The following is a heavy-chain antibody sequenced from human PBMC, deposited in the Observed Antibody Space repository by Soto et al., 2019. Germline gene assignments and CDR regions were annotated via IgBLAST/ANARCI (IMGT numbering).Heavy chain of an antibody. J-gene: IGHJ3*02. V-gene: IGHV1-24*01. CDR1: GYTLTELS. Sequence: ASVKVSCKVSGYTLTELSMHWVRQAPGKGLEWMGGFDPEDGETIYAQKFQGRVTMTEDTSTDTAYMELSSLRSEDTAVYYCATLYSSGPEDAFDIWGQGTMVTV. CDR3: ATLYSSGPEDAFDI. CDR2: FDPEDGET. D-gene: IGHD6-19*01.